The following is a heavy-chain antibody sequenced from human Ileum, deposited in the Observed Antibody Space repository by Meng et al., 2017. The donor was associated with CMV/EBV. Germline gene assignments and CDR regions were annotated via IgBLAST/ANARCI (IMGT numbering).Heavy chain of an antibody. V-gene: IGHV1-69*05. J-gene: IGHJ5*02. CDR2: IIPIFGTA. D-gene: IGHD6-6*01. CDR3: ARDLVRSSSSGWFDP. CDR1: GGTFSSYA. Sequence: SGGTFSSYAISWVRQAPGQGLEWMGGIIPIFGTANYAQKIQGRVTITTDESTSTAYMELSSLRSEDTAVYYCARDLVRSSSSGWFDPWGQGTLVTVSS.